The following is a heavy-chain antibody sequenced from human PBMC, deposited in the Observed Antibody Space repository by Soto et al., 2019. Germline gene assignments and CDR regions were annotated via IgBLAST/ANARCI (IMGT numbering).Heavy chain of an antibody. J-gene: IGHJ2*01. V-gene: IGHV2-5*02. CDR1: GFSLSTNKEA. Sequence: QSTLQESGPTLVKPTQTLTLTCTFSGFSLSTNKEAVGWIRQSPGKALEWLAHIYWDDEKNYSPSLTSTLTITRDNSKNQVVLTMTNMDPRDTATYYCAHIRLTANSWYFDLWGRGTLVTVSS. CDR3: AHIRLTANSWYFDL. CDR2: IYWDDEK. D-gene: IGHD2-21*02.